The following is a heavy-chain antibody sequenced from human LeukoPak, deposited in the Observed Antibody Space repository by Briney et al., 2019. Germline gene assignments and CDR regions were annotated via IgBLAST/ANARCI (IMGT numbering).Heavy chain of an antibody. CDR1: GGTFSSYA. J-gene: IGHJ6*03. CDR3: ALDYDFWSGSTVRYYYYMDV. Sequence: SVKVSCKASGGTFSSYAISWVRQAPGQGLEWMGGTIPIFGTANYAQKFQGRVTITTDESTSTAYTELSSLRSEDTAVYYCALDYDFWSGSTVRYYYYMDVWGKGTTVTVSS. D-gene: IGHD3-3*01. V-gene: IGHV1-69*05. CDR2: TIPIFGTA.